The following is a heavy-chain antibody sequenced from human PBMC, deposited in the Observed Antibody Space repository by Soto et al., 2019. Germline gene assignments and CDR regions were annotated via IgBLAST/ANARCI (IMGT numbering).Heavy chain of an antibody. D-gene: IGHD5-18*01. CDR1: GFTFSSYG. Sequence: VQLVESGGGVVQPGRSLRLSCAASGFTFSSYGMHWVRQAPGKGLEWVAVIWYDGSNKYYADSVKGRFTISRDNSKNTLYLQMNSLRAEDTAVYYCARDWGVGYSYGLVSYYYYGMDVWGQGTTVTVSS. CDR3: ARDWGVGYSYGLVSYYYYGMDV. CDR2: IWYDGSNK. J-gene: IGHJ6*02. V-gene: IGHV3-33*01.